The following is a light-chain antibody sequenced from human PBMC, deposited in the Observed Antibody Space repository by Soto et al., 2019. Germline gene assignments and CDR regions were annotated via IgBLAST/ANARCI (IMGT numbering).Light chain of an antibody. Sequence: IHMGREPSSLSASVGDSVTMTCRASQTISTYLNWYQQKTGKAPRLLIYDASSLLSGVPSRFSGSRYGTDFNLTIASLQTEDFSTYYCQQSDSTPYTFGQGTQVDIK. CDR3: QQSDSTPYT. CDR2: DAS. J-gene: IGKJ2*01. V-gene: IGKV1-39*01. CDR1: QTISTY.